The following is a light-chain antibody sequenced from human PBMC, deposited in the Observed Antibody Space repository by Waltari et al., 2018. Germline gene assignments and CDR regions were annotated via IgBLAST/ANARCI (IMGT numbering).Light chain of an antibody. J-gene: IGLJ2*01. CDR3: SSQSSNVVVL. CDR2: DVS. V-gene: IGLV2-14*01. Sequence: QSALTQPASVSGSPGQSVTIFCAGTSNEVGGYNSVSWYQEYPGQAPRVIIYDVSDRPSGVSDRFSGSKSGNTASLTISGLQAEDEADYYCSSQSSNVVVLFGGGTKLTVL. CDR1: SNEVGGYNS.